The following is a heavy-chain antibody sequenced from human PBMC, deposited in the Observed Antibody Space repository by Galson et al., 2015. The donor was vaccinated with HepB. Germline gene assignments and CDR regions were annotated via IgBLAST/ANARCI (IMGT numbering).Heavy chain of an antibody. D-gene: IGHD6-13*01. Sequence: SVKVSCKVSGYTLTELSMHWVRQAPGKGLEWMGGFDPEDGETIYAQKFQGRVTMTEDTSTDTAYMELSSLRSEDTAVYYCATGPLHSSSWFSEAYYFDYWGQGTLVTVSS. CDR1: GYTLTELS. J-gene: IGHJ4*02. CDR3: ATGPLHSSSWFSEAYYFDY. CDR2: FDPEDGET. V-gene: IGHV1-24*01.